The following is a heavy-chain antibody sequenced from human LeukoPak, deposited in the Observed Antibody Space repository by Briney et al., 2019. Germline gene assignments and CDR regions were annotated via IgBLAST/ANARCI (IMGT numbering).Heavy chain of an antibody. V-gene: IGHV4-61*05. CDR1: GGSISSSSYY. CDR2: IYYSGST. CDR3: ARNFVVVSSLGFDP. J-gene: IGHJ5*02. Sequence: SETLSLTCTVSGGSISSSSYYWGWIRQPPGKGLEWIGYIYYSGSTNYNPSLKSRVTISVDTSKNQFSLKLSSVTAADTAVYYCARNFVVVSSLGFDPWGQGTLVTVS. D-gene: IGHD2-2*01.